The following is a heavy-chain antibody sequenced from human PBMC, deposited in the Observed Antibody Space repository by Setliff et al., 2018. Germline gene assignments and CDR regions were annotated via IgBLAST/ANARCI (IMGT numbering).Heavy chain of an antibody. Sequence: NPSETLSLTCVVSGGSISSDYWGWIRQPAGKGLEWIGRLSPSGNTNYSPSLKSRVTMSLDTSKNYFSLKLKSVTAADTAIYFCARGNYAYWYFDLWGHGTLVTVSS. CDR1: GGSISSDY. CDR3: ARGNYAYWYFDL. J-gene: IGHJ2*01. CDR2: LSPSGNT. V-gene: IGHV4-4*07. D-gene: IGHD1-7*01.